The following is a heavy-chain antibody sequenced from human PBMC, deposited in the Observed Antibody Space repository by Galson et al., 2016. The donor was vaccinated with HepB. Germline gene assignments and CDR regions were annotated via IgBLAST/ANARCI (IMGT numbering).Heavy chain of an antibody. V-gene: IGHV1-3*01. CDR2: INAGIGNT. J-gene: IGHJ4*02. CDR3: ARGSRVGATTGGAVDY. D-gene: IGHD1-26*01. Sequence: SVKVSCKASGYTFTNYPMHWVRQAPGQRPEWMGWINAGIGNTEYSTKFQGRVTVTRDTSASTAYMRLSSLTSEDTAIYYCARGSRVGATTGGAVDYGGQGTLVTVSS. CDR1: GYTFTNYP.